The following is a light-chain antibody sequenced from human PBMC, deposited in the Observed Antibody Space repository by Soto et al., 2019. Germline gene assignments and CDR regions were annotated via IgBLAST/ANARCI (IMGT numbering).Light chain of an antibody. Sequence: ELVLTQSPGTLSLSPGERATLSCRASQSVFSNYLAWYQQKPGQAPRLLIYGASSRATGIPDRFSGSGSGTGFTLTISRLELENFAVYRCQQYRSSLPCYTFGQGTKVE. CDR3: QQYRSSLPCYT. V-gene: IGKV3-20*01. J-gene: IGKJ2*01. CDR2: GAS. CDR1: QSVFSNY.